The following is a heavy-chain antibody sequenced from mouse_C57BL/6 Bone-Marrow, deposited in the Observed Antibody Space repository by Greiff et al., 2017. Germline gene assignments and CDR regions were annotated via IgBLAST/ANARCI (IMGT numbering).Heavy chain of an antibody. Sequence: VQLQQSGAELVRPGASVKLSCTASGFNIKDDYMHWVKQRPEQGLEWIGWIDPENGDTAYASKFQGKATITADTSSNTAYLQLSSLTSEDTAVYYCTTEAMDYWGQGTSVTVSS. CDR1: GFNIKDDY. J-gene: IGHJ4*01. CDR3: TTEAMDY. V-gene: IGHV14-4*01. CDR2: IDPENGDT.